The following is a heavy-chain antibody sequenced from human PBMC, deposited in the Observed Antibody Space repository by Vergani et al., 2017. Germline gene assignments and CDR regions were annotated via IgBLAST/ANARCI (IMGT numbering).Heavy chain of an antibody. D-gene: IGHD1-26*01. CDR2: INHSGST. Sequence: QVQLQQWGAGLLKPSETLSLTCAVYGGSFSGYYWSWIRQPPGKGLEWIGEINHSGSTNYNPSLKSRVTISVDTSKNQFSLKLSSVTAADTAVYYCARALGGGYYGWFDPWGQGTLVTVSS. CDR1: GGSFSGYY. CDR3: ARALGGGYYGWFDP. J-gene: IGHJ5*02. V-gene: IGHV4-34*01.